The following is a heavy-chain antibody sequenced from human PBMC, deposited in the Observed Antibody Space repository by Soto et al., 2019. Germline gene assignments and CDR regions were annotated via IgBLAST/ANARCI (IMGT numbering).Heavy chain of an antibody. D-gene: IGHD4-17*01. CDR1: GYTFTNFA. CDR2: INAGDGNT. V-gene: IGHV1-3*05. J-gene: IGHJ4*02. Sequence: QVQLVQSGAEEKKPGASVKVSYKASGYTFTNFAIHWVRQAPGQRLEWMGWINAGDGNTKYSQKFQGGVTFTRDKSASTAYMELSSLRSEDTAVYYCARSRLYGDYVLDWGQGTLVTVSS. CDR3: ARSRLYGDYVLD.